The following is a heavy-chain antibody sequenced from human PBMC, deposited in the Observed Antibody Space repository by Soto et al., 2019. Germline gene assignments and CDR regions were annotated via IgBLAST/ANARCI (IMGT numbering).Heavy chain of an antibody. V-gene: IGHV3-30*04. CDR2: ISFNGRKN. J-gene: IGHJ2*01. D-gene: IGHD3-9*01. Sequence: QEQLVESGGGVVGPGKSLRLSCEASGFNFTYNAMHWVRQAPGKGLEWVAVISFNGRKNSYARSVKARFTISRDNSKNTLYLQINSLGPGDAAVYYCARDWLRRDDILTPSWNFNLWGQGTRVTAS. CDR1: GFNFTYNA. CDR3: ARDWLRRDDILTPSWNFNL.